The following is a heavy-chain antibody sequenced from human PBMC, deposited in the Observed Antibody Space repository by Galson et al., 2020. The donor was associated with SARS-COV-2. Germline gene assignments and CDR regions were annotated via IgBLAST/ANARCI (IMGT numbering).Heavy chain of an antibody. V-gene: IGHV2-70*01. CDR2: IDWDDDK. CDR1: GFSPTPSGMG. J-gene: IGHJ4*02. D-gene: IGHD5-12*01. Sequence: SGPTLVKPTQTLTLTCTFSGFSPTPSGMGLTWIRHPPGKALEWLALIDWDDDKYYSTPLRTRLTISRDTSKNQVFLTMTNMDPVDTATYYCARMADGYGGYDYGSSPFDYWGQGTLVTVSS. CDR3: ARMADGYGGYDYGSSPFDY.